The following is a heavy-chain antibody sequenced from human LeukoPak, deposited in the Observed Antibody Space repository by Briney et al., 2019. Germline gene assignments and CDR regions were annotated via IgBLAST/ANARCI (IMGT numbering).Heavy chain of an antibody. J-gene: IGHJ4*02. D-gene: IGHD6-13*01. Sequence: GGSLRLSCAASAFTFSRYWMTWVRQAPGKGLEWVANIKEDGSEKYYVDSVKGRFSISRDNTKNSLYPQMNSLRAEDTAVYYCARGGYTSSWYISRDYWGQGTLVTVSS. CDR3: ARGGYTSSWYISRDY. V-gene: IGHV3-7*01. CDR2: IKEDGSEK. CDR1: AFTFSRYW.